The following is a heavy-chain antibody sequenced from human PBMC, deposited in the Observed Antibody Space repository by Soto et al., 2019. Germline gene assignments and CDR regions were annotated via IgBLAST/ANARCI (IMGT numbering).Heavy chain of an antibody. J-gene: IGHJ4*02. CDR2: IYYSGRT. V-gene: IGHV4-39*01. D-gene: IGHD2-21*02. CDR1: GESISSSSYY. Sequence: SETLSLTCIVSGESISSSSYYWGWIRQPPGKGLEWIGSIYYSGRTYYNPSFKSRVTISIDTSKNQFSPKLSSVTATDTAVYYCARQRTTVVTQAYFDHWGQGALVTVSS. CDR3: ARQRTTVVTQAYFDH.